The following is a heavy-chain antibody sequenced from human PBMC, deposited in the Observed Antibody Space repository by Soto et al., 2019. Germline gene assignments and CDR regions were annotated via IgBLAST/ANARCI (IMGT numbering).Heavy chain of an antibody. V-gene: IGHV3-48*02. J-gene: IGHJ4*02. CDR3: VRQRGVMTDFAYFDS. Sequence: EVQLVESGGGLEQHGGSLRLSCAASGFTFKTFVMNWVRQAPGKGLEWVSYISGTTDTINFADSVRGRFTISRDNAKNSMFLQMDSLRDADTAVYYCVRQRGVMTDFAYFDSWGQGTLVTVSS. CDR1: GFTFKTFV. CDR2: ISGTTDTI. D-gene: IGHD2-21*02.